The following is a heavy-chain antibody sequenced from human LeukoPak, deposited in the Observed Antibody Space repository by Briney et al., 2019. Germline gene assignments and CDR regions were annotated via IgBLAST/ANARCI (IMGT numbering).Heavy chain of an antibody. CDR2: IYTSGST. CDR1: GDSISSGDYY. V-gene: IGHV4-61*02. D-gene: IGHD6-19*01. J-gene: IGHJ3*02. Sequence: PSETLSLTCTVSGDSISSGDYYWSWIRQPAGKGLEWIGRIYTSGSTNYNPSLKSRVTMSVDTSKNQFSLKLSSVTAADTAVYYCARETSSGWYGDAFDIWGQGTMVTVSS. CDR3: ARETSSGWYGDAFDI.